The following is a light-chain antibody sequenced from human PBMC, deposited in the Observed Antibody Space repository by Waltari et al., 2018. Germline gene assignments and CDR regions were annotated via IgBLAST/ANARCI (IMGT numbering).Light chain of an antibody. V-gene: IGKV1-5*03. CDR2: KAA. CDR3: QQYNSYSLLT. CDR1: QSISNG. J-gene: IGKJ4*01. Sequence: DIKMTQSPSTLSASVGDRVTITCRASQSISNGLAWYQQKPGKAPKLLIYKAATLESGVPSRFSGSGSVTEFTLTISSLQPDDFATYYCQQYNSYSLLTFGGGTKVEIK.